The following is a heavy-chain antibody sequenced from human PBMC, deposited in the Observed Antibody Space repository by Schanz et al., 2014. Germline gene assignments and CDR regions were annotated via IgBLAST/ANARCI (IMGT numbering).Heavy chain of an antibody. CDR1: GGTFSTYT. CDR2: IIPILGIA. V-gene: IGHV1-69*04. D-gene: IGHD3-22*01. Sequence: QVQLVQSGAEVKKPGSSVKVSCKASGGTFSTYTISWVRQAPGQGLEWMGRIIPILGIANYAQKFQGRVTITADTSTTTAYMELSGLRSEDTAVYYCAREVGLYDRGWFDPWGQGTLVTVSS. CDR3: AREVGLYDRGWFDP. J-gene: IGHJ5*02.